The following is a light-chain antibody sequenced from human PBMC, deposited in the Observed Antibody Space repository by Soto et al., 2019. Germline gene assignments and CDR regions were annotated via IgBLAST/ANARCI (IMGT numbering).Light chain of an antibody. CDR3: QLCDISPRT. J-gene: IGKJ1*01. CDR2: GAS. Sequence: EIVMTQSPATLSVSPGERATLSCRASQSVGSNLAWYQQKPGQAPRLLIYGASSRAYGIPARFSGSGSGAEFTLTISSLQSEDFAVYYCQLCDISPRTFGQGTKV. CDR1: QSVGSN. V-gene: IGKV3-15*01.